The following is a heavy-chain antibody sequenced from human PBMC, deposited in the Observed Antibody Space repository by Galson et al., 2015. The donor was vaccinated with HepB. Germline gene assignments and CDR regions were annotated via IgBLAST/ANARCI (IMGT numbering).Heavy chain of an antibody. CDR1: GFSLSTTGMS. CDR2: IDWEDDE. V-gene: IGHV2-70*11. CDR3: ARVVVAATGTFDY. J-gene: IGHJ4*02. D-gene: IGHD6-19*01. Sequence: ALVKPTQTLTLTCTFSGFSLSTTGMSVTWIRQPPGKALEWLARIDWEDDEYYSISLKTRLSISRDTSKKQVVLTMTNMDPVDTATYYCARVVVAATGTFDYWGQGTLVSVSS.